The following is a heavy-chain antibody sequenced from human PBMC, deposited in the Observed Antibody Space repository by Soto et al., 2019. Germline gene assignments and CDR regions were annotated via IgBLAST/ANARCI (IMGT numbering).Heavy chain of an antibody. V-gene: IGHV3-23*01. D-gene: IGHD6-6*01. Sequence: GGSLRLSCAASGFTFSSYAMSWVRQAPVRGLEWVSAITGSGDSTYHADSVKGRFTISRDNSKNTLYLQMNSLRAEDTAVYYCVKGSRSSRPYYFDFWGQGTLVTV. CDR1: GFTFSSYA. CDR2: ITGSGDST. CDR3: VKGSRSSRPYYFDF. J-gene: IGHJ4*02.